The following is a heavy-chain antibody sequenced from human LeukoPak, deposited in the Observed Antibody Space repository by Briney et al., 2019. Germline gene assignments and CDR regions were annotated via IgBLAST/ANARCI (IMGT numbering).Heavy chain of an antibody. D-gene: IGHD5-24*01. CDR2: INPKTGGT. V-gene: IGHV1-2*06. J-gene: IGHJ3*02. Sequence: ASVKVSCKASGYIFTGHYMNWVRQGPGQGLEWMGRINPKTGGTNYAQNFQGRVTMTRDTSISTTYMELSRLRPDDTAVYYCARVGDGLNDAFDIWGQGTMVTVSS. CDR3: ARVGDGLNDAFDI. CDR1: GYIFTGHY.